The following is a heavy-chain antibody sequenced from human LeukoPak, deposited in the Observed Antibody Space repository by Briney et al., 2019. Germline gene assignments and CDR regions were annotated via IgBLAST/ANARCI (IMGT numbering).Heavy chain of an antibody. CDR2: ISGSGGST. Sequence: PGGSLRLSCAASGFTFSSYAMSWVRQAPGKGLEWVSAISGSGGSTYYADSVKGRFTISRDNSKNTLYLQMNSPRAEDTAVYYCAKDPHGGYSGSYSTIDYWGQGTLVTVSS. J-gene: IGHJ4*02. V-gene: IGHV3-23*01. D-gene: IGHD1-26*01. CDR3: AKDPHGGYSGSYSTIDY. CDR1: GFTFSSYA.